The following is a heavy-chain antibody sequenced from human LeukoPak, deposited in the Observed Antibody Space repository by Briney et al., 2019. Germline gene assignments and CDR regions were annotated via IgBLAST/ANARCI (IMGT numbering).Heavy chain of an antibody. Sequence: ASVKVSCKASGYTFTSYGISWVRQAPGQGLEWMGWISAYNGNTNYAQKLQGRVTVTTDTSTSTAYMELRSLRSDDTAVYYCARAVRSGSYDDNYFDYWGQGTLVTVSS. V-gene: IGHV1-18*01. D-gene: IGHD1-26*01. CDR3: ARAVRSGSYDDNYFDY. J-gene: IGHJ4*02. CDR1: GYTFTSYG. CDR2: ISAYNGNT.